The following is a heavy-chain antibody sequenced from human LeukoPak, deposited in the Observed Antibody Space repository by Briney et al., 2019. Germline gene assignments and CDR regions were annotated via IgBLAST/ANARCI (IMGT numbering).Heavy chain of an antibody. V-gene: IGHV4-59*02. CDR1: GGSVSDYY. CDR2: IYHTGST. D-gene: IGHD3-9*01. J-gene: IGHJ4*02. CDR3: ARDKSRYFNWLQFDY. Sequence: SETLSLTCTISGGSVSDYYWSWIRQSPGKGLEWFGYIYHTGSTSYSPSLKSRVTMSVDTSKNQFSLKLSSVTAADTAVYYCARDKSRYFNWLQFDYWGQGTLVTVSS.